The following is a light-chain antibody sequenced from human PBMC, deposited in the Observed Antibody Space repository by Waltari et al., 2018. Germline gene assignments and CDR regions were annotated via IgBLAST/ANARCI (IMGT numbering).Light chain of an antibody. J-gene: IGLJ1*01. CDR1: SSAVGGFKS. V-gene: IGLV2-14*03. CDR3: SSYTNSGTYV. CDR2: DVT. Sequence: QSVLTQAASVSGSPGQSTTLSCTGASSAVGGFKSVSWYQQHPGKAPKVMLSDVTNRPSGVSNRFSGSKSGNTASLTISGLQAEDEADYYCSSYTNSGTYVFGTGTKVTVL.